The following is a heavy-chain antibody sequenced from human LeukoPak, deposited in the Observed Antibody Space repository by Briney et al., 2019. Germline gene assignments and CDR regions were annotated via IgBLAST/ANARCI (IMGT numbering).Heavy chain of an antibody. J-gene: IGHJ4*02. V-gene: IGHV5-51*01. CDR2: IYPGDSDI. D-gene: IGHD3-22*01. Sequence: GESLKISCKGSGYSFTTYWIGWVRQMPGKGLEWMGTIYPGDSDIRYSPSFQGQVTISADKSISTAFLQWSSLKASDTAMYYCARHDSSGYYREGFDYWGQGTLVTVSS. CDR1: GYSFTTYW. CDR3: ARHDSSGYYREGFDY.